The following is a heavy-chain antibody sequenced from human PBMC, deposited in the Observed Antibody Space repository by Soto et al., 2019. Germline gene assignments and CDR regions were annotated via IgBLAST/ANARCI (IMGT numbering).Heavy chain of an antibody. J-gene: IGHJ4*02. V-gene: IGHV4-31*03. Sequence: QVQLQESGPGLVKPSQTLSLTCTVSGGSISSGGYYWSWIRQHPGKGLEWIGYIYYSGSTYYNPCLETRVTISVDTSNNQCSLKLSSVTPADTAVYYCAIAWGGYFDYWGQGTLVTVSS. D-gene: IGHD3-16*01. CDR3: AIAWGGYFDY. CDR2: IYYSGST. CDR1: GGSISSGGYY.